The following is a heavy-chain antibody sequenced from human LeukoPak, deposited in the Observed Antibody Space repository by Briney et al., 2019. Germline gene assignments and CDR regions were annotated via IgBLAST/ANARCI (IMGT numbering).Heavy chain of an antibody. V-gene: IGHV3-7*03. CDR2: IKQDGSEE. CDR3: ARGVATSY. Sequence: GGSLRLSCAASGFTFSSYWMSWVRQAPGKGLEWVANIKQDGSEEYYVDSVKGRFTISSDNAKNSLYLQMNSLRAEDTAMYYCARGVATSYWGQGSLVTVSS. D-gene: IGHD5-12*01. J-gene: IGHJ4*02. CDR1: GFTFSSYW.